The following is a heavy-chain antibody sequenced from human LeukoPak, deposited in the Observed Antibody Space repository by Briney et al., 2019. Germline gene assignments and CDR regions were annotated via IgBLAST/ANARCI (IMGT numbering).Heavy chain of an antibody. CDR3: ARHPLQLGAFDI. Sequence: SETLSLTCTVSGGSISSYYWSWVRQPPGKGLEWIGYIYYSGSTNYNPSLKNRVTISVDTSKNQFSLKLSSVTAADTAVYYCARHPLQLGAFDIWGQGTMVTVSS. J-gene: IGHJ3*02. CDR1: GGSISSYY. CDR2: IYYSGST. V-gene: IGHV4-59*08. D-gene: IGHD5-24*01.